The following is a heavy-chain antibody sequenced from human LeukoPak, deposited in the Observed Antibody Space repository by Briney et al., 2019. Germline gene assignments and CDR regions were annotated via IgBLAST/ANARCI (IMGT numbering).Heavy chain of an antibody. V-gene: IGHV3-30*02. Sequence: GGSLRLSCVASGFNFIYYGMYWVRQAPGKGLEWVAFIRYDGSNTYYVDSVKGRFTISRDKNTLYLQMNSLRAEDTAIYYCAKGLHSSSWNDALDIWGQGTLVTVSS. CDR1: GFNFIYYG. D-gene: IGHD6-13*01. CDR3: AKGLHSSSWNDALDI. J-gene: IGHJ3*02. CDR2: IRYDGSNT.